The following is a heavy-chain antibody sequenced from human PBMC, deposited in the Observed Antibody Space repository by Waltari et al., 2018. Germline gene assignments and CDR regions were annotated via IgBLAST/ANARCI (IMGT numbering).Heavy chain of an antibody. Sequence: EVQLVESGGGLVQPGGSLRLSCAASGFTFSFYWMSWVRQPPGKGLEGVANIKQDGSENYYVDSVKGRLTISRDNAKNSLYLQMNSLRVEDTAVYYCATAYNYGSGSYVWGQGTLVTVSS. CDR1: GFTFSFYW. CDR3: ATAYNYGSGSYV. D-gene: IGHD3-10*01. V-gene: IGHV3-7*01. J-gene: IGHJ4*02. CDR2: IKQDGSEN.